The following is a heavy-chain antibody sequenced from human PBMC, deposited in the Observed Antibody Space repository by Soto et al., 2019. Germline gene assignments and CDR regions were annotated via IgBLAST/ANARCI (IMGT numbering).Heavy chain of an antibody. CDR2: IYHSGST. V-gene: IGHV4-30-2*01. CDR3: ARVRVTGTTVEP. J-gene: IGHJ5*02. D-gene: IGHD1-7*01. CDR1: GGSISSGDYY. Sequence: SETLSLTCTVSGGSISSGDYYWSWIRQPPGKGLEWIGYIYHSGSTYYNPSLKSRVTISVDRSKNQFSLKLSSVTAADTAVYYCARVRVTGTTVEPWGQGTLVTVSS.